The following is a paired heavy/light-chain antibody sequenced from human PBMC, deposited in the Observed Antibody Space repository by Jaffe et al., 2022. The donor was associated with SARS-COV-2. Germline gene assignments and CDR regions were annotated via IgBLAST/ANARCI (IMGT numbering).Light chain of an antibody. CDR2: GKN. Sequence: SSELTQDPAVSVALGQTVRITCQGDSLRSYYANWYLQKPGQAPVLVIYGKNNRRSGIPDRFSGSTSGTTASLTITGAQAEDEADYYCNSRDSSGNRVVFGGGTKLTVL. J-gene: IGLJ2*01. CDR1: SLRSYY. CDR3: NSRDSSGNRVV. V-gene: IGLV3-19*01.
Heavy chain of an antibody. CDR1: GFRFDDYA. CDR2: ITWSTGSI. Sequence: EVQLVESGGGLVQPGKSLRLSCAASGFRFDDYAMHWVRQAPGKGLEWVSFITWSTGSIYYADSVKGRFTISRDNAKNSLYLQMNSLRPEDTALYYCAKDYTGGHTPGTIDYWGQGTLVTVSS. D-gene: IGHD6-19*01. J-gene: IGHJ4*02. CDR3: AKDYTGGHTPGTIDY. V-gene: IGHV3-9*01.